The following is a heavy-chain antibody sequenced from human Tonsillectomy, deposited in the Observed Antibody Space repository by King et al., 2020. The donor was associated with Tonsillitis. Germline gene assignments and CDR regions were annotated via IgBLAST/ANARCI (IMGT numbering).Heavy chain of an antibody. Sequence: VQLVESGGGLVQPGGSLRLSCAASGFTFSTYAMTWVRQAPGKGLEWVSSISGSGGSTYYADSVKGRVTLFRDNFRNTLSLQMNSLRAEDTAIYYCAKWGSNDYGDRSYNYYGMDVWGQGTTVTVSS. CDR2: ISGSGGST. D-gene: IGHD4-17*01. J-gene: IGHJ6*02. V-gene: IGHV3-23*04. CDR1: GFTFSTYA. CDR3: AKWGSNDYGDRSYNYYGMDV.